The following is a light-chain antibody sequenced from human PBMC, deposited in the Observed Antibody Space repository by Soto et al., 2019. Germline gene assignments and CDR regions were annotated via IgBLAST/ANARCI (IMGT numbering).Light chain of an antibody. Sequence: QSALTQPASVSGSPGQSITISCTGTSSDVGGYNYVSWYQQHPGKAPKLMIYDVSNRPSGVSNRFSGSKSYNTASLTITGLQVEYEDDYYCSSYTSGRTLLDFGGGTNVTVL. CDR3: SSYTSGRTLLD. CDR1: SSDVGGYNY. CDR2: DVS. V-gene: IGLV2-14*01. J-gene: IGLJ2*01.